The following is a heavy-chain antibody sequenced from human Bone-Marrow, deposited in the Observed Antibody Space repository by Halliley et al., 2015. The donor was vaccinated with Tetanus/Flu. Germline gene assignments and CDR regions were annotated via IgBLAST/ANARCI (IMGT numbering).Heavy chain of an antibody. CDR2: ISGSGFSA. V-gene: IGHV3-23*01. J-gene: IGHJ6*02. CDR3: AKVTFYFDPPPYEMDV. D-gene: IGHD3-9*01. Sequence: SGISGSGFSAYYADSVKGRFTISRDNAKNTLHLQMNTLRVEDTAVYYCAKVTFYFDPPPYEMDVWGQGTTVTVS.